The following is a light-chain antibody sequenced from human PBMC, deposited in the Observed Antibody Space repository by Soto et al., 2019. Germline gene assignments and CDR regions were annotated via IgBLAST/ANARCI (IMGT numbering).Light chain of an antibody. J-gene: IGLJ1*01. CDR2: DVN. Sequence: QSVLTQPPSVSGSPGQSVAISCTGTSSDVGSYNRVSWYQQPPGTAPKLMIYDVNNRPSGVPDRFSGSKSGNTASLTISGLQAEDEADYYCSSYKISSTYVFGTGTKVTVL. CDR1: SSDVGSYNR. V-gene: IGLV2-18*02. CDR3: SSYKISSTYV.